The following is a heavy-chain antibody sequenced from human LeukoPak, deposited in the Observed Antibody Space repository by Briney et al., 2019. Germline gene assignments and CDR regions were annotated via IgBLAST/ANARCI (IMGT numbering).Heavy chain of an antibody. Sequence: ASVKVSCKVSGYTLTELSMHWVRQAPGKGLEWMGGFDPEDGETIYAQKFQGRVTMTEDTSTDTAYMELSSLRSEDTAVDYCATATRYCSSTSCHLLRWFDPWGQGTLVTVSS. CDR3: ATATRYCSSTSCHLLRWFDP. CDR1: GYTLTELS. J-gene: IGHJ5*02. CDR2: FDPEDGET. V-gene: IGHV1-24*01. D-gene: IGHD2-2*01.